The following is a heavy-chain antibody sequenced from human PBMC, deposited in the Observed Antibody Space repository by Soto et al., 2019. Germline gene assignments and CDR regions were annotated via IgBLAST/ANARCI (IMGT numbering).Heavy chain of an antibody. CDR1: GFTVSGYG. CDR3: AKEMYPRTVLDSSSPWGDY. J-gene: IGHJ4*02. D-gene: IGHD6-6*01. V-gene: IGHV3-30*18. CDR2: MSYAGTYK. Sequence: SLILSCAVSGFTVSGYGMHWFGKARGKGLEWVAVMSYAGTYKYYADSVKGRFTISRDLSGNTLFLQMNSLRLEDTAVYFCAKEMYPRTVLDSSSPWGDYWGQGTLVTVS.